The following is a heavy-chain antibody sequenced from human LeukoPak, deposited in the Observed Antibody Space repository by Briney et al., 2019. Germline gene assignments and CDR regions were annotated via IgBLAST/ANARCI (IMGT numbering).Heavy chain of an antibody. CDR3: ATTVSGAYSFGL. D-gene: IGHD5-18*01. V-gene: IGHV3-23*01. Sequence: PSGTLSLTCAVSVGSISSSNWWSWVRQPPGKGLEGVSAISGSGGSTYYADSVKGRFTISRDNSKNTLYLQMNRLRAEDTAVYYCATTVSGAYSFGLWGQGTLVTVSS. J-gene: IGHJ4*02. CDR2: ISGSGGST. CDR1: VGSISSSN.